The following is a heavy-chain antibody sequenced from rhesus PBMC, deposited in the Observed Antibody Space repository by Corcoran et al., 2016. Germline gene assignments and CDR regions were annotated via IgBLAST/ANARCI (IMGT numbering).Heavy chain of an antibody. CDR3: TRRCTGSGCYYNRFDV. J-gene: IGHJ5-1*01. V-gene: IGHV1-200*01. CDR2: SNGNT. D-gene: IGHD2-21*01. Sequence: QVQLVQAGAEVKKPGASVQLPCQASGYTFTTYNINRARQPPGQGMGWIGASNGNTGCAKKFRGIVTMTRDTSTSTAYMELSSLRSEDTAVYYCTRRCTGSGCYYNRFDVWGPGVLVTVSS. CDR1: GYTFTTYN.